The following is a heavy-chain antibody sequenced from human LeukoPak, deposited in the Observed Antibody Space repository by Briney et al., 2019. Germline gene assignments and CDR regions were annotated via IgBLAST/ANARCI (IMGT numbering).Heavy chain of an antibody. CDR3: ARESPHSFYFDY. CDR1: GYRFTTYY. CDR2: VIPASGGT. Sequence: GASVKVSCKASGYRFTTYYIHWVRQAPGQGPEWMGIVIPASGGTDYGHKFQGRVTMTRDTSTNTVYMELSSLRFEDTAIYYCARESPHSFYFDYWGQGTLVTVSS. J-gene: IGHJ4*02. V-gene: IGHV1-46*01.